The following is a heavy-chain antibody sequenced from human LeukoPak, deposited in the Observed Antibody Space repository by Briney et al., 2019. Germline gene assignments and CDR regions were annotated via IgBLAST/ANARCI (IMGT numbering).Heavy chain of an antibody. D-gene: IGHD3-9*01. Sequence: GGSLRLSCAASGFTFSSYAMSWVRQAPGKGLEWVSAISGSGGSTYYADSVKGRFTISRDNSKNTLYLQMNSLRAEDTAVYYCARAPEPGFGWLSFQGDYYYHYMDVWGKGTTVTISS. CDR2: ISGSGGST. CDR3: ARAPEPGFGWLSFQGDYYYHYMDV. V-gene: IGHV3-23*01. CDR1: GFTFSSYA. J-gene: IGHJ6*03.